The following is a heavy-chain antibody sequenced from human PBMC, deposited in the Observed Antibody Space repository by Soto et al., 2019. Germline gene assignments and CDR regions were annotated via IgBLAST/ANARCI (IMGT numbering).Heavy chain of an antibody. CDR2: ISSSSRYT. Sequence: SLRLSCAASGFSFSEYYMSWIRQSPGTGLEWLSYISSSSRYTNSADSVKGRFTISRDNAKNSMYLQMNGLRAEDTAVYYCARGPAAVPSNWFEPWGQGTLVTVSS. D-gene: IGHD2-2*01. V-gene: IGHV3-11*06. CDR3: ARGPAAVPSNWFEP. J-gene: IGHJ5*02. CDR1: GFSFSEYY.